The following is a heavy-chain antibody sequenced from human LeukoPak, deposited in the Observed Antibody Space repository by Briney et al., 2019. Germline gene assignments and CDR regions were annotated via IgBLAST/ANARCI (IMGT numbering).Heavy chain of an antibody. Sequence: SVKVSCKASGGTFSSYTISWVRQAPGQGLEWMGRIIPILGIANYAQKFQGRVTITADKSTSTAYMELSSLRSEDTAVYYCTHYSNYRYYFDYWGQGTLVTVPS. V-gene: IGHV1-69*02. J-gene: IGHJ4*02. D-gene: IGHD4-11*01. CDR2: IIPILGIA. CDR3: THYSNYRYYFDY. CDR1: GGTFSSYT.